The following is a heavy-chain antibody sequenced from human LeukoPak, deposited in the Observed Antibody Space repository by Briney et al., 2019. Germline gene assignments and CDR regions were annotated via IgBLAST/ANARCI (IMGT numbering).Heavy chain of an antibody. V-gene: IGHV1-2*02. CDR2: INPNSGGT. CDR3: ARDRDSGSYYSY. J-gene: IGHJ4*02. CDR1: GYTFTSYG. D-gene: IGHD1-26*01. Sequence: GASVKVSCKASGYTFTSYGISWVRQAPGQGLEWMGWINPNSGGTNYAQKFQGRVTMTRDTSISTAYMELSRLRSDDTAVYYCARDRDSGSYYSYWGQGTLVTVSS.